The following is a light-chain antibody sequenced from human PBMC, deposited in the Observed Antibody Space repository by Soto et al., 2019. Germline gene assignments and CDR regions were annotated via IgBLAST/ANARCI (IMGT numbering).Light chain of an antibody. V-gene: IGLV1-44*01. Sequence: SVLTQPPSASGTPGQRVTISCSGSSSNIGSNYVNWYQHLPGTAPKLLIYSDDQRPSGVPDRFSGSKSGTSASLAISGLQSEDEADYFCAAWNDNPNGPGYVFGTGTKVTVL. CDR1: SSNIGSNY. J-gene: IGLJ1*01. CDR2: SDD. CDR3: AAWNDNPNGPGYV.